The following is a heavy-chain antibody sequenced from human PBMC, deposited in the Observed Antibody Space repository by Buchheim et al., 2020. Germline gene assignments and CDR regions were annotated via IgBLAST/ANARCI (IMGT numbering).Heavy chain of an antibody. CDR3: TRLNRRGGIDPLS. CDR1: GGSFSGYY. Sequence: QVQLQQWGAGLLKPSETLSLTCAVYGGSFSGYYWSWIRQPPGKGLEWIGEINHSGRTNYNPSLKSRVSMSVDTSKNQFSLNLSSVTAADTAVYFCTRLNRRGGIDPLSWGQGT. D-gene: IGHD1-14*01. V-gene: IGHV4-34*01. J-gene: IGHJ4*02. CDR2: INHSGRT.